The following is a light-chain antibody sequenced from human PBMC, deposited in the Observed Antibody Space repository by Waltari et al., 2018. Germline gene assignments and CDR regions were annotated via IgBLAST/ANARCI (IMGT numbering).Light chain of an antibody. CDR3: SSYTTSGTLV. J-gene: IGLJ1*01. CDR1: SSDDGGYDF. V-gene: IGLV2-14*01. Sequence: QSAPTQPASVSGSPGQSITISCTGTSSDDGGYDFVSWHQQYPGKAPKVMIYGVNNRPSGVSNRFSGSKSGNTASLIISGLQADDEADYYCSSYTTSGTLVFGTGTKVTVL. CDR2: GVN.